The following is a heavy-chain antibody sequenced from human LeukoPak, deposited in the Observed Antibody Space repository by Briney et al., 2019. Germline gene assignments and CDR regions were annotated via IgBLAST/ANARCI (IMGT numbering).Heavy chain of an antibody. D-gene: IGHD1-26*01. V-gene: IGHV4-59*08. J-gene: IGHJ4*02. CDR3: ARGRRGSYSILYVY. CDR1: GGSISSYY. CDR2: IYYSGST. Sequence: SETLSLTCTVSGGSISSYYWSWIRQPPGKGLEWIGYIYYSGSTNYNPSLKSRVTISVDASKNQFSLKLSSVTAADTAVYYCARGRRGSYSILYVYWGGGTRVTVSS.